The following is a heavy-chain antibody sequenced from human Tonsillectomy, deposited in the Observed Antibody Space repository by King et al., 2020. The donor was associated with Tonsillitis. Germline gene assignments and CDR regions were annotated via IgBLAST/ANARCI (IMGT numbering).Heavy chain of an antibody. J-gene: IGHJ6*02. Sequence: VQLVESGGGVVQPGRSLRLSCTASGFTFSSYAMHWVRQAPGKGLEWVAVISYDGSNKYYADSVKGRFTISRDNSKNTLYLQMNSLRAEDTAVYYCARVTIFGVPFYYGMDVWGQGTTVTVSS. CDR2: ISYDGSNK. CDR1: GFTFSSYA. V-gene: IGHV3-30*04. D-gene: IGHD3-3*01. CDR3: ARVTIFGVPFYYGMDV.